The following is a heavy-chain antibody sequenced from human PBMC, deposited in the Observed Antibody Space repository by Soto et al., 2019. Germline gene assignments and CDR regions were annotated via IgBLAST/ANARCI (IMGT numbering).Heavy chain of an antibody. J-gene: IGHJ6*02. Sequence: QVQLVQSGAEVKKPGASVKVSCKASGYTFTGYYMHWVRQAPGQGLEWMGWINPNSGGTNYAQKFQGWVTMTRDTSISTAYMELSRLRSDDTAVYYCAREGYYGSGSYRGFGMDVWGQGTTVTVSS. CDR3: AREGYYGSGSYRGFGMDV. D-gene: IGHD3-10*01. CDR1: GYTFTGYY. CDR2: INPNSGGT. V-gene: IGHV1-2*04.